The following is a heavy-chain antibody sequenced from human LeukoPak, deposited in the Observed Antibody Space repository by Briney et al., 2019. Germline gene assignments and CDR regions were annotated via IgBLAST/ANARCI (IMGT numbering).Heavy chain of an antibody. CDR1: GFTFSSYA. D-gene: IGHD3-10*01. CDR3: VKESRVVRGVIMDAFDM. Sequence: GGSLRLSCSASGFTFSSYAMHWVRQAPGKGLEYVSGISINGGSTDYADSVKGRFTISRDNSKNTVYLQMSSLRAEDTAVYYCVKESRVVRGVIMDAFDMSGQGTMVTVSS. J-gene: IGHJ3*02. CDR2: ISINGGST. V-gene: IGHV3-64D*06.